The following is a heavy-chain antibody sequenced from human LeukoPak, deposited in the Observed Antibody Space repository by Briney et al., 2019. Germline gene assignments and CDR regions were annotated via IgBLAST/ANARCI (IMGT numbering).Heavy chain of an antibody. V-gene: IGHV1-69*06. Sequence: ASVKVSCKASGGTFSSYAISWVRQAPGQGLEWMGGIIPIFGTANYAQKFQGRVTITGDTSASTAYMELSSLRSEDTAVYYCARPYSGSYFGYWGQGTLVTVSS. CDR1: GGTFSSYA. CDR2: IIPIFGTA. CDR3: ARPYSGSYFGY. D-gene: IGHD1-26*01. J-gene: IGHJ4*02.